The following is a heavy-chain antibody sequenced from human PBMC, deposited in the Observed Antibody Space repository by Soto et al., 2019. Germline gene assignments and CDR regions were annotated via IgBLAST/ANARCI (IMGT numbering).Heavy chain of an antibody. Sequence: EVQLLESGGDLVQRGGSLRLSCAAYGFTFSKYAMSWVRQAPGKGLEWVSSISAGGGTTYYADSVKGRFTISRDNSKNTLYLQLNSLGADDRAIFYCVKDKYDSGSSMGNWFDPWGQGTLVTVSS. V-gene: IGHV3-23*01. CDR2: ISAGGGTT. CDR1: GFTFSKYA. D-gene: IGHD3-10*01. CDR3: VKDKYDSGSSMGNWFDP. J-gene: IGHJ5*02.